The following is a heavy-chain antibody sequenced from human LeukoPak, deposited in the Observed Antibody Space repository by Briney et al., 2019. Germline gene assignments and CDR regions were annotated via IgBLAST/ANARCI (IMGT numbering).Heavy chain of an antibody. J-gene: IGHJ4*02. CDR3: ARGGLGSYDFHY. D-gene: IGHD3-10*01. V-gene: IGHV1-46*01. CDR1: GYPYTSYY. CDR2: INPSVGST. Sequence: ASVKVSCKASGYPYTSYYMHWVRQAPGQGLEWMGIINPSVGSTSYAQKFQRRVTMTTDTSTSTVYMELTSLRSEDTAVYYCARGGLGSYDFHYWGQGTLVTVSS.